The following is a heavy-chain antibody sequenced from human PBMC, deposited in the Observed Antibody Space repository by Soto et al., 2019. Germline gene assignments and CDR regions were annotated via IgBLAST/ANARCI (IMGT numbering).Heavy chain of an antibody. J-gene: IGHJ5*02. Sequence: GASVKVSCKAPRDTFTSYYINWVRQAPGQGLEWMGVINPHGGSTAYAQKFKGRVTLTRDTFASTVYMEVSSLTSEDTAMYYCARSSGGNFGIIIEGTNWFAPWGQGTLVT. D-gene: IGHD1-26*01. CDR2: INPHGGST. CDR1: RDTFTSYY. CDR3: ARSSGGNFGIIIEGTNWFAP. V-gene: IGHV1-46*01.